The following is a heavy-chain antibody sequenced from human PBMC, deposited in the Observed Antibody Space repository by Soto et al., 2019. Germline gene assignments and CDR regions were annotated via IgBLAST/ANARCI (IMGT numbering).Heavy chain of an antibody. CDR1: GDCISSYY. V-gene: IGHV4-59*08. J-gene: IGHJ4*02. CDR3: ARLRGYSYDN. D-gene: IGHD5-18*01. Sequence: SETLSLTCTVSGDCISSYYWSWIRQPPGKGLEWIGYIYYSGSTNYNPSLKSRVTISVDTSKNQFSLKLSSVTAADTAVYYCARLRGYSYDNWGQGTLVTVSS. CDR2: IYYSGST.